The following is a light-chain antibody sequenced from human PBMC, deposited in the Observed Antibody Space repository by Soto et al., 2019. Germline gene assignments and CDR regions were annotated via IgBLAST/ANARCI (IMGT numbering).Light chain of an antibody. CDR1: QSISSS. CDR3: QQYNNWPPG. Sequence: EIVMTQSPATLSVSPGERVTLSCRASQSISSSLAWYQQKPGQAPRLLIYAASTRATGIPARFSGSGSGTEFTLTISSLQFEDFAVYYCQQYNNWPPGFGQGTKLEIK. J-gene: IGKJ2*03. CDR2: AAS. V-gene: IGKV3-15*01.